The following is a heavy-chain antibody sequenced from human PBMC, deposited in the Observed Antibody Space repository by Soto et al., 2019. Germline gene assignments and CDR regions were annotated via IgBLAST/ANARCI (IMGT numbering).Heavy chain of an antibody. J-gene: IGHJ6*02. CDR1: GYPFTSYA. CDR2: INAGNGNT. Sequence: QFQVVQSGAEVKKPGASVKVSCKASGYPFTSYAMHWVRQAPGQRLEWMGWINAGNGNTKYSQKFKGRFTITRDTSASTAYMELSSLRSEDTAVYYCARGGLALMDVWGQGTTVPVSS. D-gene: IGHD3-16*01. V-gene: IGHV1-3*01. CDR3: ARGGLALMDV.